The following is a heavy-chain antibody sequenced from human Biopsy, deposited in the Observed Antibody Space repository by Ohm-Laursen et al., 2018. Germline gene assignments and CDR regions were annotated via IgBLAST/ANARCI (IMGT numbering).Heavy chain of an antibody. Sequence: SVKVSCKASGHTFTDYDINWVRQAPGQGLEWMGVISPSGATTSFSQKFQGRITMTRDTSTGTVYMDLNSLGSEDTAVYYCARAGVGSDGTDSYYYGMDVWGPGTTVTVSS. D-gene: IGHD5-24*01. CDR3: ARAGVGSDGTDSYYYGMDV. CDR1: GHTFTDYD. V-gene: IGHV1-46*01. J-gene: IGHJ6*02. CDR2: ISPSGATT.